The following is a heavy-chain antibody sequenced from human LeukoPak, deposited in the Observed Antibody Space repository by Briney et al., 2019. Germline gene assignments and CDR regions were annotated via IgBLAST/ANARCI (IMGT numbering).Heavy chain of an antibody. V-gene: IGHV1-2*02. D-gene: IGHD3-10*01. J-gene: IGHJ5*02. CDR3: ARYAFERYYYGSGRDPRFDP. Sequence: GASVKVSCKASGYTFTGYYMQWVRQAPGQGLEWMGWIKPNSGGTNYAQRFQGRVTMTRDTSISTAYMELSRLRSDDTAVYYCARYAFERYYYGSGRDPRFDPWGQGTLVTVSS. CDR1: GYTFTGYY. CDR2: IKPNSGGT.